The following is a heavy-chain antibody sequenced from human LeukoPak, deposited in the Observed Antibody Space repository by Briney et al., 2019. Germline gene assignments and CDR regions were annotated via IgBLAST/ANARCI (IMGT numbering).Heavy chain of an antibody. V-gene: IGHV3-30*18. CDR1: GFTFSSYG. Sequence: GGSLRLSCAASGFTFSSYGMHWVRQAPGKGLEWVAVISYDGSNKYYADSVKGRFTISRDNSKNTPYLQMNSLRAEDTAVYYCAKDEVGPNSINYFDYWGQGTLVTVSS. D-gene: IGHD1-26*01. CDR2: ISYDGSNK. CDR3: AKDEVGPNSINYFDY. J-gene: IGHJ4*02.